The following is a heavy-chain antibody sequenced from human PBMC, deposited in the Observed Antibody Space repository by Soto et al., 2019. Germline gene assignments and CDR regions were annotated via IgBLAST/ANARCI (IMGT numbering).Heavy chain of an antibody. J-gene: IGHJ4*02. V-gene: IGHV1-18*01. CDR3: XXXXXXXSDY. CDR2: ISAYNGNT. Sequence: QVQLVQSGAEVKKPGASVKVSCXXXXXXFTSYXISXVRQAXGQGLEWMGWISAYNGNTNYAQKLQGRVTMTTDTSTSTAYMELRSLRXXXXXXXXXXXXXXXXSDYWGQGTLVTVSS. CDR1: XXXFTSYX.